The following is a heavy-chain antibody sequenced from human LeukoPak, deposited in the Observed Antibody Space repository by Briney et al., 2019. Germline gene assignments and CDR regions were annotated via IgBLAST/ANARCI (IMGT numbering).Heavy chain of an antibody. CDR1: GGSISSYY. CDR3: ARDAPWYSSSWYAVDAFDI. D-gene: IGHD6-13*01. CDR2: IYYSGST. V-gene: IGHV4-59*01. Sequence: SETLSLTCTVSGGSISSYYWSWIRQPPGKGLEWIGYIYYSGSTNYNPSLKSRVIISVDTSKNQFSLKLSSVTAADTAVYYCARDAPWYSSSWYAVDAFDIWGQGTMVTVSS. J-gene: IGHJ3*02.